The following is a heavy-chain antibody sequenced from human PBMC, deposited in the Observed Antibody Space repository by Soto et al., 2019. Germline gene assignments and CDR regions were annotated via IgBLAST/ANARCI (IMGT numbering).Heavy chain of an antibody. Sequence: SCKASGFTFSSYGMHWVRQAPGKGLEWVAVIWYDGSNKYYADSVKGRFTISRDNSKNTLYLQMNSLRAEDTAVYYCASVEYSIRRAFDYWGQGTLVTVSS. J-gene: IGHJ4*02. CDR1: GFTFSSYG. CDR2: IWYDGSNK. CDR3: ASVEYSIRRAFDY. V-gene: IGHV3-33*01. D-gene: IGHD6-6*01.